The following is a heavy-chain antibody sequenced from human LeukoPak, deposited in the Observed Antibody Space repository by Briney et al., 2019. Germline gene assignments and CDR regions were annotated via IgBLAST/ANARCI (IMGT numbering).Heavy chain of an antibody. J-gene: IGHJ4*02. D-gene: IGHD4-23*01. Sequence: SETLSLTCTASGGSISSSSYYWGWIRQPPGKGLEWIGTIYYSGSTYYNPSLKSRVSISVDTTKNQFSLRLTSVTATDTAVYYCARRGDGGRAFDYRGQGILVTVSS. V-gene: IGHV4-39*01. CDR2: IYYSGST. CDR3: ARRGDGGRAFDY. CDR1: GGSISSSSYY.